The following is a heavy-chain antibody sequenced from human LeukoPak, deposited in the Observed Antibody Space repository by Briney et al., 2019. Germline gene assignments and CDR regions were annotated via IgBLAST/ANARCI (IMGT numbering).Heavy chain of an antibody. D-gene: IGHD3-22*01. Sequence: GGSLTLSCQASGFTFYMYAMSWVRQAPGKGLEWVASMCGTAGCTFHPDSVKGRFTISRDNSKNVLYLRMNSLTAEDTAIYYCAKDRPNFHENSGHYYRRDGDSWGQGTLVTASS. CDR1: GFTFYMYA. CDR2: MCGTAGCT. CDR3: AKDRPNFHENSGHYYRRDGDS. V-gene: IGHV3-23*01. J-gene: IGHJ5*01.